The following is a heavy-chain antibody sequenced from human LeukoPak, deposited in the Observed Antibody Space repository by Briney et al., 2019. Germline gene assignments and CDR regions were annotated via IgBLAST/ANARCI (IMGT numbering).Heavy chain of an antibody. J-gene: IGHJ4*02. D-gene: IGHD1-26*01. CDR3: ARELYRELLAHFDY. CDR1: GYTFTGYY. Sequence: ASVKVSCKASGYTFTGYYMHWVRQAPGQGLEWMGWINPNSGGTNYAQKFQGRVTMTRDTSISTAYMELSRLRSDDTAVYYCARELYRELLAHFDYWGQGTLVTVSS. CDR2: INPNSGGT. V-gene: IGHV1-2*02.